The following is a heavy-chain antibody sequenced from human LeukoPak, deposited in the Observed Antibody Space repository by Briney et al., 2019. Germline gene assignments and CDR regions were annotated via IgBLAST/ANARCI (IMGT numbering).Heavy chain of an antibody. V-gene: IGHV3-23*01. CDR2: ISGSGSGT. CDR3: AKKGQQTGTDYFDY. J-gene: IGHJ4*02. CDR1: GFTFSSYA. D-gene: IGHD3-9*01. Sequence: GGSLRLSCAASGFTFSSYAMSWVRQAPGKGLEWVSTISGSGSGTYYADSVKGRFTISRDNSKNTLYLQMNSLRAEDTAVYYCAKKGQQTGTDYFDYWRQGTLVTVSS.